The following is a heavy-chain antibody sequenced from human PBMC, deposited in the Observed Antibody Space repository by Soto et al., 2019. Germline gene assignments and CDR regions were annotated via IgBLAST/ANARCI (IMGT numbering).Heavy chain of an antibody. V-gene: IGHV3-66*01. CDR2: IYSGGST. D-gene: IGHD4-17*01. CDR3: ARDLQNRDYGYYYYGMDV. J-gene: IGHJ6*02. Sequence: EVQLVESGGGLVQPGGSLRLSCAASGFTVSSNYMSWVRQAPGKGLEWVSVIYSGGSTYYADSVKGRFTISRDNPKNTLYLQMNSLRAEDTAVYYCARDLQNRDYGYYYYGMDVWGQGTTVTVSS. CDR1: GFTVSSNY.